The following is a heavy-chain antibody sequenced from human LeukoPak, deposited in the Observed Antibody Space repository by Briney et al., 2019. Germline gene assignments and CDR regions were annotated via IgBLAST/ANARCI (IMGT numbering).Heavy chain of an antibody. J-gene: IGHJ4*02. V-gene: IGHV3-7*01. CDR1: GFIFTNYW. CDR2: IREDGREK. CDR3: VRDGRGGHNDR. Sequence: GGSLRLSCETSGFIFTNYWMSWIRQASGKRPEWVANIREDGREKKYVDSVEGRFTISRDNARKSIYLQMNSLRGEDTDIYYCVRDGRGGHNDRWGQGTRVIVSS. D-gene: IGHD5-24*01.